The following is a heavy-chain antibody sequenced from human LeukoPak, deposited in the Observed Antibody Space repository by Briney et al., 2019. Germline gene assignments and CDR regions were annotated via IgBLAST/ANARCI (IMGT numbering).Heavy chain of an antibody. J-gene: IGHJ4*02. D-gene: IGHD6-6*01. CDR3: ASPFTSDSIAARLVY. Sequence: SVKVSCKASGGTFSSYAISWVRQAPGQGLEWMGGIIPIFGTANYAQKFQGRVTITTDESTSTAYMELSSLRSEDTAVYYCASPFTSDSIAARLVYWGQGTLVTVSS. V-gene: IGHV1-69*05. CDR2: IIPIFGTA. CDR1: GGTFSSYA.